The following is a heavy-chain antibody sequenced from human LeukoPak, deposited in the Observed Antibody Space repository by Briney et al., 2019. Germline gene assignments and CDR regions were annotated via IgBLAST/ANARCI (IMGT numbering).Heavy chain of an antibody. Sequence: PGRSLRLSCAASGFTFSSAGMHWVRQAPGKGLEWVAIIWYDGSNKYYADSVKGRFTISRHNSKNTLYLQMNSLRAEDTAVYYCARGDCTNGVCYNFDYWGQGTLVTVSS. CDR2: IWYDGSNK. CDR1: GFTFSSAG. D-gene: IGHD2-8*01. J-gene: IGHJ4*02. V-gene: IGHV3-33*01. CDR3: ARGDCTNGVCYNFDY.